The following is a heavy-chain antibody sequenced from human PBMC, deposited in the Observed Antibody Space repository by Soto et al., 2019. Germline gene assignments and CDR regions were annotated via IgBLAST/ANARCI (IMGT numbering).Heavy chain of an antibody. D-gene: IGHD1-20*01. CDR1: GYTFTNYY. V-gene: IGHV1-46*01. Sequence: ASVKVSCKASGYTFTNYYIHWVRQAPGQGLEWMGTINPSGGSTSHAQNLQGRVTMTRDTSTTTVYMELSSLRSEDTAVYYCAREKGRYRITGTDYFDYWGQGTLVTVSS. CDR3: AREKGRYRITGTDYFDY. J-gene: IGHJ4*02. CDR2: INPSGGST.